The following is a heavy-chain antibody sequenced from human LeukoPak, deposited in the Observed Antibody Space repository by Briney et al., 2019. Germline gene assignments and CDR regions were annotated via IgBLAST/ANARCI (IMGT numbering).Heavy chain of an antibody. V-gene: IGHV3-48*03. D-gene: IGHD6-13*01. Sequence: QTGGSLRLSCAASGFTFSSYEMNWVRQAPGKGLEWVSYISSSGSTIYYAGSVKGRFTISRDNAKDSLYLQMNSLRAEDTALYYCARSWYVLYYYMDVWGKGTTVTVSS. J-gene: IGHJ6*03. CDR1: GFTFSSYE. CDR3: ARSWYVLYYYMDV. CDR2: ISSSGSTI.